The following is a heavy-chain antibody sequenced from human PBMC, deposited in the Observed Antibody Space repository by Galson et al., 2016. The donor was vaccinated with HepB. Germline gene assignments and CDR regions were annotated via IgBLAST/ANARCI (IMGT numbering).Heavy chain of an antibody. V-gene: IGHV3-74*01. CDR2: INSDGSRT. CDR3: ARDWYFDV. J-gene: IGHJ2*01. Sequence: SLRLSCAASGFTSSSYWMQWVRQVPGKGLVWVSRINSDGSRTSYADTVKGRFTSSRDNAKNTLYLQMHSLRAEDTAVYDCARDWYFDVWGRGTLVSVSS. CDR1: GFTSSSYW.